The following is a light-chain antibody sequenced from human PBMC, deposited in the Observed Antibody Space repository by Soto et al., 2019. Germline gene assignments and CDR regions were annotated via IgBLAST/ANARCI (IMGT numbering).Light chain of an antibody. CDR3: QQTRAYPST. CDR2: GAS. J-gene: IGKJ4*01. V-gene: IGKV1-9*01. CDR1: QDITSY. Sequence: IPLTQSPSSLSASVGDSATITCRASQDITSYLAWYQQRPGKAPNILIYGASTLQSGVPSRFSGSGSGTDFNLTISRLQAEDFASYYCQQTRAYPSTFGGGTKVDIK.